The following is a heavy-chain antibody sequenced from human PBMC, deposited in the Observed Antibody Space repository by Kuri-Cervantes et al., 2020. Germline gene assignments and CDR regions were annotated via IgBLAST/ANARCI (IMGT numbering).Heavy chain of an antibody. CDR3: AREGGGYYIDS. J-gene: IGHJ4*02. D-gene: IGHD3-10*01. CDR2: ISYDGSNK. V-gene: IGHV3-30*07. CDR1: GFTFSSYA. Sequence: GESLKISCAASGFTFSSYAMHWVRQAPGKGLEWVAVISYDGSNKYYADSVKGRFTISRDNAKNSLYLQMNNLRVEDTAVYYCAREGGGYYIDSWGQGTPVTVSS.